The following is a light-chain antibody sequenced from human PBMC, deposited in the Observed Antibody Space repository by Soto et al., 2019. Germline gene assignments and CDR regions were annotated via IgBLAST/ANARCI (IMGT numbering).Light chain of an antibody. CDR1: QRVSST. J-gene: IGKJ3*01. CDR2: DAS. CDR3: QKYNTWPLT. V-gene: IGKV3-15*01. Sequence: ETVMTQSPATLSVSPGERPTLSCRASQRVSSTLAWYQQKPGQAPRLLIYDASTWATGIPARFSGSGSGTEFTLTISSLQSEDFAVYYCQKYNTWPLTFGPGTKVDIK.